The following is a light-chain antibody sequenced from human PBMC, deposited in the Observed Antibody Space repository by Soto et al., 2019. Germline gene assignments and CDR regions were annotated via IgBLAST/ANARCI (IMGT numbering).Light chain of an antibody. CDR2: DVS. CDR1: SSDVGRYDY. V-gene: IGLV2-11*01. Sequence: QSVLTQPRSVSGSPGQSVTISCTGTSSDVGRYDYVSWYQQHPGKAPKLIIYDVSERPSGVPDRFSGSKFGNTASLTISGLQAEDEADYFCKSYAGSNTYVFGSGTKVTVL. J-gene: IGLJ1*01. CDR3: KSYAGSNTYV.